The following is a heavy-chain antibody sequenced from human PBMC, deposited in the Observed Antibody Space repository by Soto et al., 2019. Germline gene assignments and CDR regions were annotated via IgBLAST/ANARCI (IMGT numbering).Heavy chain of an antibody. J-gene: IGHJ4*02. Sequence: ASVKVSCKASGYTFTSYGISWVRQAPGQGLEWMGWISAYNGNTNYAQKLQGRVTMTTDTSTSTAYMELRSLRSDDTAVYYCASGNDDFWSGYSSVYWGQGTLVTVSS. D-gene: IGHD3-3*01. CDR3: ASGNDDFWSGYSSVY. V-gene: IGHV1-18*01. CDR1: GYTFTSYG. CDR2: ISAYNGNT.